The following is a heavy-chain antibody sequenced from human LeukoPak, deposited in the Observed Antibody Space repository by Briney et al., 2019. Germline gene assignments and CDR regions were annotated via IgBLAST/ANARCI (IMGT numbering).Heavy chain of an antibody. CDR3: ARATLNLYYFES. CDR1: GGSISSGDYY. D-gene: IGHD1-7*01. Sequence: PSDTLSLTCTVSGGSISSGDYYWSRNRQPPGKGLKWIGYIYYSGSTYYNPSLKSRITLSVDTSKNQCSLKLSSVTTADPAVYYCARATLNLYYFESWGQRTLVTVSS. V-gene: IGHV4-30-4*02. J-gene: IGHJ4*02. CDR2: IYYSGST.